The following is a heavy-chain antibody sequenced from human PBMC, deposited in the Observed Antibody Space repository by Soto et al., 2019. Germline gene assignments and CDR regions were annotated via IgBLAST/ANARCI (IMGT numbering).Heavy chain of an antibody. J-gene: IGHJ3*02. Sequence: EVQLVESGGDLVQPGGSLRLSCAASGFTFSGHWMHWVRQVPGKGLEWVSRINTDGGSSAYADSVKGRFTISRDNAKNPRYLQMNGLRAEDTAVYYCAREAGYCSRTSCYRRAFDTWGQGTTVTVSS. CDR2: INTDGGSS. V-gene: IGHV3-74*03. CDR3: AREAGYCSRTSCYRRAFDT. CDR1: GFTFSGHW. D-gene: IGHD2-2*01.